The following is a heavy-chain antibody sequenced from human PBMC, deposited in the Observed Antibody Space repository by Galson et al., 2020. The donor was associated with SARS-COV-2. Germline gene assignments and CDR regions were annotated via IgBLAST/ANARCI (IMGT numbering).Heavy chain of an antibody. Sequence: PSETLSLTRAVYGGSFSDYYWSWTRQPPGKGLEWIGEISPGGSTNYNPSLKSRVTISVDTSKNQFSLKLSPVTAADTAVYYCARGRTEITMVVVVITSSSINFDYWGRGTLVIVSS. CDR2: ISPGGST. V-gene: IGHV4-34*01. D-gene: IGHD3-22*01. CDR3: ARGRTEITMVVVVITSSSINFDY. CDR1: GGSFSDYY. J-gene: IGHJ4*02.